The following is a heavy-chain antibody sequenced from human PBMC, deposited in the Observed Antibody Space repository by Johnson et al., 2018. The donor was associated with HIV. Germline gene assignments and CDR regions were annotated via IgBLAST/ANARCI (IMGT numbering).Heavy chain of an antibody. CDR3: ARWGRWELGDAFDI. J-gene: IGHJ3*02. D-gene: IGHD1-26*01. Sequence: QMLLVESGGGLVQPGGSLRLSCAASGFTLSSYGMHWVRQAPGKGLAWVAVIWYDGSNKYYADSVKGRFTISRDNSKNTLYLQMNSLRAEDTAVYYCARWGRWELGDAFDIWGQGTMVTVSS. CDR2: IWYDGSNK. CDR1: GFTLSSYG. V-gene: IGHV3-33*08.